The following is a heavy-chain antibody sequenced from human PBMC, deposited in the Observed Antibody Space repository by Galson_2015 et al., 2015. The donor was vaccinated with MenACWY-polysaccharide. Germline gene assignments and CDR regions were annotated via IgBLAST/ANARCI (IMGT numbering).Heavy chain of an antibody. CDR2: IPYDGGT. CDR1: GDSITSGGYF. D-gene: IGHD3-16*01. V-gene: IGHV4-31*03. CDR3: ARGGRAVSNRNWFDP. Sequence: TLSLTCTVSGDSITSGGYFWSWIRQHPGKGLEWIASIPYDGGTYYNQSLKSRVTISVDTPNNQFSLKLNSVTAADTAVYYCARGGRAVSNRNWFDPWGQGTLVTVSS. J-gene: IGHJ5*02.